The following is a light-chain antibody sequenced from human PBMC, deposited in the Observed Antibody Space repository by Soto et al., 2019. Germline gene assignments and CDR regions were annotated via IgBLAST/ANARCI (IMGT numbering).Light chain of an antibody. V-gene: IGKV1-5*03. J-gene: IGKJ1*01. CDR1: QSISNW. CDR2: KAS. Sequence: DIQMTQSPSTLSASVGGRHTITCRASQSISNWLAWYQQKPGEAPXLLIYKASSLESGVPSRFSGSGSGTELTLTISSLQPDYFATYYCQQYNSYQTFGQGTKVDI. CDR3: QQYNSYQT.